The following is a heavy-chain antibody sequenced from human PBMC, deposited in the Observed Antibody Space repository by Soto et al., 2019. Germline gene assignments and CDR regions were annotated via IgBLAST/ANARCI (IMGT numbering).Heavy chain of an antibody. Sequence: LSLTCTVSGGSISSGGYHWIWIRQHPGKGLESIGYIYYTGTTAYNPSLKSRLFISVDTSKNQFSLSLSSVTAADTAVYYCARLWFGKVDVWGQGTTVTVSS. D-gene: IGHD3-10*01. J-gene: IGHJ6*02. CDR1: GGSISSGGYH. V-gene: IGHV4-31*03. CDR3: ARLWFGKVDV. CDR2: IYYTGTT.